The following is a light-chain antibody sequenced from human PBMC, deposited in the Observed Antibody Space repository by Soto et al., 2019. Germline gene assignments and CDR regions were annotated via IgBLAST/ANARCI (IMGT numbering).Light chain of an antibody. V-gene: IGKV1-5*03. Sequence: DIQMTQSPSTLSASVGDRVTITCRASQSISTWLAWYQQKPGKAPKLLIYKASGLESGVPSRFSGSGSGTEFTLTISSLQSEDFALYFCQQYEKWPPSITFGQGTRLEIK. J-gene: IGKJ5*01. CDR1: QSISTW. CDR3: QQYEKWPPSIT. CDR2: KAS.